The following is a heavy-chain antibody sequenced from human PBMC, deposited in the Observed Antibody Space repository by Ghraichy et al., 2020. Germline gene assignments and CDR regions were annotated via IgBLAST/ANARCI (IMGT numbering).Heavy chain of an antibody. V-gene: IGHV4-34*01. CDR3: ARNGPTTVTTTSDYNWFDP. D-gene: IGHD4-17*01. J-gene: IGHJ5*02. CDR2: INHSGST. CDR1: GGSFRGYY. Sequence: GSLRLSCAVYGGSFRGYYWSWIRQPPGKGLEGIGEINHSGSTNYKPSLKSRVTISVDTSKNQFSLKLSSGTAADMAVYYCARNGPTTVTTTSDYNWFDPWGQGTRVTVSS.